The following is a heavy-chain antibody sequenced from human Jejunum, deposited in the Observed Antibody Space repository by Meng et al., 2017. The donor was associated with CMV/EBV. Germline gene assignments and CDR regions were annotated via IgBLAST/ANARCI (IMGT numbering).Heavy chain of an antibody. D-gene: IGHD6-13*01. Sequence: VSASSTSSGYYWGWSRQDPGRGLEWIGNVYHSGATYYNPSLKSRATMSVDTSKNQSSLKLDSVTAADTAVYFCARARSTTWYQDYWGQGTQVTVSS. CDR2: VYHSGAT. V-gene: IGHV4-38-2*02. CDR3: ARARSTTWYQDY. J-gene: IGHJ4*02. CDR1: ASSTSSGYY.